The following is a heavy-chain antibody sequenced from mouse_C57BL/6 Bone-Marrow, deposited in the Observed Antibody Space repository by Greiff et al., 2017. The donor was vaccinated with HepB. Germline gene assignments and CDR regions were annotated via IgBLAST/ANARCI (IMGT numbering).Heavy chain of an antibody. CDR3: VREGYGSKDWYFDV. D-gene: IGHD1-1*01. CDR1: GFTFNTYA. Sequence: EVQRVESGGGLVQPKGSLKLSCAASGFTFNTYAMHWVRQAPGKGLEWVARIRSKSSNYATYYADSVKDRFTISRDDSQSMLYLQMNNLKTEDTAMYYCVREGYGSKDWYFDVWGTGTTVTVSS. J-gene: IGHJ1*03. V-gene: IGHV10-3*01. CDR2: IRSKSSNYAT.